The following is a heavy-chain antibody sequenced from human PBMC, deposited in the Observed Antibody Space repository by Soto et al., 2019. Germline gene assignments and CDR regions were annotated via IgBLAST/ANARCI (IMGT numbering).Heavy chain of an antibody. D-gene: IGHD6-13*01. CDR3: ARHSDSLTYYYGMDV. V-gene: IGHV5-10-1*01. Sequence: GESLKISCKGSGYSFTSYWISWVRQMPGKGLEWMGRIDPSDSYTNYSPSFQGHVTISADKSISTAYLQWSSLKASDTAMYYCARHSDSLTYYYGMDVWGQGTTVTVSS. CDR1: GYSFTSYW. J-gene: IGHJ6*02. CDR2: IDPSDSYT.